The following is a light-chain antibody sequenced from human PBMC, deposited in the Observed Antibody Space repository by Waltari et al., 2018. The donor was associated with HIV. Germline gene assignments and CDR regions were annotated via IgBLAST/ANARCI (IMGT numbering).Light chain of an antibody. V-gene: IGKV1-33*01. J-gene: IGKJ3*01. CDR3: QQYASMFT. CDR2: DAS. Sequence: DIQMTQSQSSLSASVGDRVSITCQASQDISYYLNWYQQKPGKAPNLLIYDASRLQRGVPSRFSGGGSGTDFTFTISSLQPEDIATYYCQQYASMFTFGPGTKVNIK. CDR1: QDISYY.